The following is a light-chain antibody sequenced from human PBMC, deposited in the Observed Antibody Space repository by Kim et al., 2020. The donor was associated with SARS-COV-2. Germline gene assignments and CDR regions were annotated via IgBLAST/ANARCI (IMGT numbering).Light chain of an antibody. CDR1: RNIYNN. CDR3: QQYRDWPLT. J-gene: IGKJ4*01. V-gene: IGKV3-15*01. CDR2: DAS. Sequence: MSPGEGATLSYGASRNIYNNLAWYQQKPGQAPRVLIYDASTRATGIPDRFSGRGSGTEFTLTIGGLQSEDIAVYYCQQYRDWPLTFGGGTKVDIK.